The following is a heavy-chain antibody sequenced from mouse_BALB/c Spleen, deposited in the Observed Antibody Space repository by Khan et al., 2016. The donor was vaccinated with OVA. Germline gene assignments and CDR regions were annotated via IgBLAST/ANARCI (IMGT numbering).Heavy chain of an antibody. Sequence: IQLVQSGAELVKSGATVKLSCTASGLNLKDTYMHWMKQWPEQGLEWIGRIDAPNGITKYVPKFQGKATITADTSSNTAYLQLSSVKSADTAVYYCARKARKWGQGTTVTVSS. CDR2: IDAPNGIT. J-gene: IGHJ2*01. CDR3: ARKARK. CDR1: GLNLKDTY. V-gene: IGHV14-3*02.